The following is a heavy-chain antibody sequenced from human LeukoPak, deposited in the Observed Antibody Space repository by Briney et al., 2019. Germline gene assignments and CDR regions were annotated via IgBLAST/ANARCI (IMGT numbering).Heavy chain of an antibody. J-gene: IGHJ4*02. V-gene: IGHV3-30*18. CDR2: ISYDGSNK. CDR3: AKDPTPYSSGWWGY. D-gene: IGHD6-19*01. CDR1: GFTFSSYG. Sequence: GGSLRLSCAASGFTFSSYGMHWVGQAPGRGLEGVAVISYDGSNKYYADSVKGRFTISRDNSKNTLYLQMNSLRAEDTAVYYCAKDPTPYSSGWWGYWGQGTLVTVSS.